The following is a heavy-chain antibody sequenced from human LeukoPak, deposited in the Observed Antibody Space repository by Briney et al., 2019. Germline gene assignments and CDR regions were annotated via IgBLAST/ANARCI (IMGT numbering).Heavy chain of an antibody. Sequence: SGPTPVKPTQTLTLTCTFSGFSLSTSGVLVGWIRQPPGKALEWLAFIYGNDDKRYSPSLMSRLTITEDTSKNQVVLTMTNMDPVDTATYYCAHKSVDTSIDYWGQGTLVTVSS. CDR3: AHKSVDTSIDY. J-gene: IGHJ4*02. V-gene: IGHV2-5*01. CDR1: GFSLSTSGVL. D-gene: IGHD5-18*01. CDR2: IYGNDDK.